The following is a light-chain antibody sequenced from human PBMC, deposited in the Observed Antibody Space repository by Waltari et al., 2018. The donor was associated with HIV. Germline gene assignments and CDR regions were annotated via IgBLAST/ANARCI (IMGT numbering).Light chain of an antibody. J-gene: IGKJ1*01. CDR3: QQYNELPQT. V-gene: IGKV3-15*01. CDR1: QRVGGN. CDR2: GAN. Sequence: EIVITQPPDPMSVSPGDRATPPCRASQRVGGNLAWYQVRPGQTPSLLIYGANSRTTGFPASFSGRGSGTEFTLTIRGLQSEDFAIYYCQQYNELPQTFGQGTRV.